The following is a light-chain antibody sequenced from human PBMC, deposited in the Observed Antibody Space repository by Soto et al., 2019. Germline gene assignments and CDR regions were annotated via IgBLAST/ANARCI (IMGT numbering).Light chain of an antibody. CDR1: QSVSSY. CDR3: QQHGSSPPT. Sequence: IVLTQSPGTLSLSPGERATLSCRAGQSVSSYLAWYQQKPGQGPRLLIYGASSRAPGIPDRFSGSGSGTGFTLTINRLEHEDFPIYYCQQHGSSPPTFGQGTKVDIK. J-gene: IGKJ1*01. V-gene: IGKV3-20*01. CDR2: GAS.